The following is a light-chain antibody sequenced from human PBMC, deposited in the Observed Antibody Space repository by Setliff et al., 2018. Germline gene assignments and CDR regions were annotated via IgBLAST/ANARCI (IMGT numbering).Light chain of an antibody. CDR3: CSYGGDFTWV. J-gene: IGLJ3*02. CDR1: SSNIGAGYD. V-gene: IGLV1-40*01. CDR2: GNT. Sequence: QSVLAQPPSVSGAPGQRVTISCTGSSSNIGAGYDVHWYQQLPGAAPKLLIYGNTYRPSGVPERFSGSRSGTSASLTVSGLQADDEADYYCCSYGGDFTWVFGGGTKVTVL.